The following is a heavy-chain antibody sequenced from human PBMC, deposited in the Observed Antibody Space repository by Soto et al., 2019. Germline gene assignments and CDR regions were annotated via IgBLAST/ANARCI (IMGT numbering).Heavy chain of an antibody. J-gene: IGHJ4*02. Sequence: GESLKISCAASGFTFSSYSMNWVRQAPGKGLEWVSYISSSSSTIYYADSVKGRFTISRDNAKNSLYLQMNSLRAEDTAVYYCARDWGSSVVPATNDYWGQGTLVTVSS. CDR1: GFTFSSYS. CDR3: ARDWGSSVVPATNDY. CDR2: ISSSSSTI. V-gene: IGHV3-48*01. D-gene: IGHD2-2*01.